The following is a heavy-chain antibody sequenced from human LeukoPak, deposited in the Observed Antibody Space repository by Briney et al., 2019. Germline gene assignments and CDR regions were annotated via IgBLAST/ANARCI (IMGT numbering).Heavy chain of an antibody. CDR2: ISSDGSSK. D-gene: IGHD3-22*01. V-gene: IGHV3-30*18. CDR1: GFTFSSNA. J-gene: IGHJ4*02. Sequence: GGSLRLSCAASGFTFSSNAMHWVRQAPGKGLEWVASISSDGSSKYYADSVKGRFTISRDNSKNTLYLQMNSLRAEDTAVYYCAKDGDYYYDSSGYYFDYWGQGTLVTVSS. CDR3: AKDGDYYYDSSGYYFDY.